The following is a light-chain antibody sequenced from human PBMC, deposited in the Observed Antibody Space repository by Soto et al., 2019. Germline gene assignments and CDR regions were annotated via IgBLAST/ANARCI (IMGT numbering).Light chain of an antibody. J-gene: IGKJ4*01. V-gene: IGKV1-5*03. CDR1: QSVSGW. Sequence: DIQMTQSPSTLSASVGDTVTVTCRASQSVSGWLAWYQQKPGKAPKLLIYKAASLESGVPSRFSGNGSGTEFTLTISSLQPDDFATYYCQQYNSFSGTFGGGTKVDI. CDR3: QQYNSFSGT. CDR2: KAA.